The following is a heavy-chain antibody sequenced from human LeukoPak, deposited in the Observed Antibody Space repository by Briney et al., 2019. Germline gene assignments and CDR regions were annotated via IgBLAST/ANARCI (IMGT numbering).Heavy chain of an antibody. V-gene: IGHV3-7*01. Sequence: PGGSLRLSCAASGFTFSSYWMSWVRQAPGKGLEWVANIKQDGSEKYYVDSVKGRFTISRDNAKNSLYLQMNSLRAEDTAVYYRARELLSRMVRGVIITSRRFDPWGQGTLVTVSS. J-gene: IGHJ5*02. CDR2: IKQDGSEK. CDR1: GFTFSSYW. CDR3: ARELLSRMVRGVIITSRRFDP. D-gene: IGHD3-10*01.